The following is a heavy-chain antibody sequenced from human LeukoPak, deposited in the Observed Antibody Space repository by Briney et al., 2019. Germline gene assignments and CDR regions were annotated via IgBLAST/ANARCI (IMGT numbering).Heavy chain of an antibody. V-gene: IGHV3-23*01. CDR1: GFTFSSYA. D-gene: IGHD1-26*01. Sequence: GGSLRLSCAASGFTFSSYAMSWVRQAPGKGLEWVSAISGSGGSTYYADSVKGRFTISRDNSKNTLYLQMNSLRAEDTAVYYCARDGGSGSYWTRVPYYYYYGMDVWGQGTTVTVSS. CDR2: ISGSGGST. J-gene: IGHJ6*02. CDR3: ARDGGSGSYWTRVPYYYYYGMDV.